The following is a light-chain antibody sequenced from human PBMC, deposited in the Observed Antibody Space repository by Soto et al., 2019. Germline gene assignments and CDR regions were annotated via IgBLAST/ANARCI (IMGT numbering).Light chain of an antibody. CDR1: HIMLYSYNNKNC. J-gene: IGKJ4*01. CDR3: QQFSSYSLT. CDR2: WAS. Sequence: DIVMTQSPDFLAVSLGERAIINCKSSHIMLYSYNNKNCVAWYQQKLGQAPKLLIYWASTLESGVPARFSGGGSGTEFTLTISRLEPEDFAVYYCQQFSSYSLTFGGGTKVDIK. V-gene: IGKV4-1*01.